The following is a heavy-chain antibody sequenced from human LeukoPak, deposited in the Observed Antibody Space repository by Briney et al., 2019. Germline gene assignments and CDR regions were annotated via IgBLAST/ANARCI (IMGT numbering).Heavy chain of an antibody. CDR1: GGSISGYH. CDR2: YYYNGGT. V-gene: IGHV4-59*01. Sequence: PSETLSLTCTVSGGSISGYHWTWIRQPPGKGLEFIGYYYYNGGTNYNPSLKSRVTISVDTSKNQFSLTLNSVTAADTAVYYCARGIYDSSGYYYGGYYYYMDVWGKGTTVTVSS. J-gene: IGHJ6*03. D-gene: IGHD3-22*01. CDR3: ARGIYDSSGYYYGGYYYYMDV.